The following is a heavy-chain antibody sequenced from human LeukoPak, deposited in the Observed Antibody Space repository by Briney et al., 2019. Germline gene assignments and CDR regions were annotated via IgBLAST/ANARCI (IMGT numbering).Heavy chain of an antibody. CDR2: ISYDGSNK. D-gene: IGHD2-8*01. V-gene: IGHV3-30*04. CDR3: ASDKWVNDY. CDR1: GFTFSSYA. Sequence: GGSLRLSCAASGFTFSSYAMHWVRQAPGKGLEWVAVISYDGSNKYYADSVKGRFTISRDNSKNTLYLQMNSLRAEDAAVYYCASDKWVNDYWGQGTLVTVSS. J-gene: IGHJ4*02.